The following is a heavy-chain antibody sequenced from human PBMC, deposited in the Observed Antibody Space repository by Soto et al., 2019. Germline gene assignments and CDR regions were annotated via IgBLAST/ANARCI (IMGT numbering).Heavy chain of an antibody. D-gene: IGHD4-17*01. CDR3: ARAYGVKSGTFDF. CDR1: GFTFSTYD. V-gene: IGHV3-33*01. J-gene: IGHJ3*01. CDR2: IWYDGSNQ. Sequence: QVQLVESGGGVVQPGRSLRLSCAASGFTFSTYDMQWVRQAPGKGLDWVAVIWYDGSNQDYADSVKGRFTISRDNSKNRLFLQMNSLRGEDTAVYYCARAYGVKSGTFDFWGQGTMVTVSS.